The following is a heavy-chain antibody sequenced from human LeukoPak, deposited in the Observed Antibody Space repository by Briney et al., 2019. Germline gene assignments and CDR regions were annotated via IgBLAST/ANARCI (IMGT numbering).Heavy chain of an antibody. CDR1: GFTFSSYD. D-gene: IGHD6-25*01. Sequence: GRSLRLSCAASGFTFSSYDMHWVRQATGKGPEWVSGIGTAGDIYYSGSVKGRFTISRENAKNSLYLQMKSLRAGDTAVYYCARDRGRYYTDVWGKGTTVTISS. V-gene: IGHV3-13*01. J-gene: IGHJ6*03. CDR2: IGTAGDI. CDR3: ARDRGRYYTDV.